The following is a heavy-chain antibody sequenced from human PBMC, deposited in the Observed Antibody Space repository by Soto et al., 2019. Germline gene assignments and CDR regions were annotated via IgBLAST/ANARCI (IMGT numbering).Heavy chain of an antibody. D-gene: IGHD4-17*01. Sequence: QVQLVQSGAEVKKPGASVKVSCKASGYTFTSYDINWVRQATGQGLEWMGWMNPNSGNTGYAQKFQGRDTMTRNTSISTAYMELSSMRSEDTAVYYCARVECRVLQRATVTTKLDYWGQGTLVTVAS. J-gene: IGHJ4*02. CDR1: GYTFTSYD. V-gene: IGHV1-8*01. CDR3: ARVECRVLQRATVTTKLDY. CDR2: MNPNSGNT.